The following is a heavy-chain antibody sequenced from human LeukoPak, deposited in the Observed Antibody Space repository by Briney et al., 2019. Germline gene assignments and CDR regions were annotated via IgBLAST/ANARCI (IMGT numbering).Heavy chain of an antibody. CDR2: ISSSSSTI. Sequence: GGSLRLSCAASGFTFSSYSMNWVRQAPGKGLEWVSYISSSSSTIYYADSVKGRFTISRDNAKNSLYLQMNSLRAEDTAVYYCARATNLHYYDSSSYPGYWGQGTLVTVSS. V-gene: IGHV3-48*01. CDR3: ARATNLHYYDSSSYPGY. J-gene: IGHJ4*02. D-gene: IGHD3-22*01. CDR1: GFTFSSYS.